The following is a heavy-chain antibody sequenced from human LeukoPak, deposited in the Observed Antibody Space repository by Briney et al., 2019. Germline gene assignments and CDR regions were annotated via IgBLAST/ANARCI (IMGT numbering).Heavy chain of an antibody. CDR1: GFTFSSYY. D-gene: IGHD1-14*01. CDR3: ATSFRDREEKIDY. V-gene: IGHV3-7*01. CDR2: IKHDGSEK. Sequence: GGSLRLSCAASGFTFSSYYMSWVRQAPGKGLEWVANIKHDGSEKFYVDSVKGRFTISRDNAKNSLYLQMNSLRAEDTAVYYCATSFRDREEKIDYWGQGSLVTVSP. J-gene: IGHJ4*02.